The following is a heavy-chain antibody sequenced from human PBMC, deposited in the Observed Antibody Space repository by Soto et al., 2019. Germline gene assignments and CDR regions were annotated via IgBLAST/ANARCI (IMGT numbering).Heavy chain of an antibody. V-gene: IGHV3-21*01. D-gene: IGHD2-8*01. J-gene: IGHJ4*02. CDR2: ITYSSNYI. CDR1: GFTFSSYS. Sequence: EAQLVESGGGLVKPGGSLRLSCAASGFTFSSYSMNWVRQAPGKGLEWVSSITYSSNYIYYADSVKGRFTISRDNAKNSLFLQMNSLRAEDTAVYYCARGGNGLDYWGQGTLVTVSS. CDR3: ARGGNGLDY.